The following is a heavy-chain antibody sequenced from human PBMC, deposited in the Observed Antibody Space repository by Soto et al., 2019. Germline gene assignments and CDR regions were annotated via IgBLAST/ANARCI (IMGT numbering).Heavy chain of an antibody. CDR1: GGSISSGAYY. Sequence: QVQLQESGPGLVKPSQTLSLTCTVSGGSISSGAYYWSWIRQHPGKGLEWIGYIYYSGSTYYNPSLKSRVTISVDTSKNQFSLRLSSVTAADTAVYYCARVCCYVSGSYLYWFDPWGQGTLVTVSS. V-gene: IGHV4-31*03. CDR3: ARVCCYVSGSYLYWFDP. D-gene: IGHD3-10*01. J-gene: IGHJ5*02. CDR2: IYYSGST.